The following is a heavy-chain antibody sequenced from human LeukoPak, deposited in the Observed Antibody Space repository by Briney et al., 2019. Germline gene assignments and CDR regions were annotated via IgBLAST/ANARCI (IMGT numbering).Heavy chain of an antibody. J-gene: IGHJ4*02. CDR2: IIPIFGTA. D-gene: IGHD2-15*01. V-gene: IGHV1-69*06. CDR1: GGTFSSYA. CDR3: AFCSGGSCYGGSYFDY. Sequence: SVKVSCKASGGTFSSYAISWVRQAPGQGLEWMGGIIPIFGTANYAQKFQGRVTITADKSTSTAYMELSSLRSEDAAVYYCAFCSGGSCYGGSYFDYWGQGTLVTVSS.